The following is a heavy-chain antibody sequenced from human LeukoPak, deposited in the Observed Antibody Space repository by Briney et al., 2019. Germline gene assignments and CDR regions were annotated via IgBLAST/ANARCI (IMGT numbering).Heavy chain of an antibody. CDR2: IYYSGST. CDR1: GDSISSSTYY. Sequence: SETLSLTCTVSGDSISSSTYYWGWIRQPPGKGLEWIGSIYYSGSTYYNPSLKSRVTISVDTSRNQFSLKLSSVTAADTAVYYCARHFQYSSGWIDYWGQGTLVTASS. CDR3: ARHFQYSSGWIDY. D-gene: IGHD6-19*01. V-gene: IGHV4-39*01. J-gene: IGHJ4*02.